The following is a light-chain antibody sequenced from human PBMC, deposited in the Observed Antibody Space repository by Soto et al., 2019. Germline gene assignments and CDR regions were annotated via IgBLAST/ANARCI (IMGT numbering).Light chain of an antibody. J-gene: IGLJ1*01. Sequence: QSVLTQPPSASGTPGQRVTISCSGSSSNIGSNYVYWYQQLPGTAPKLLIYRNNQRPSGVPDRFSGSKSGTSASLAISGLRSEDEAVYYCAAWDDSLSGYVFGTGTEVTVL. V-gene: IGLV1-47*01. CDR1: SSNIGSNY. CDR2: RNN. CDR3: AAWDDSLSGYV.